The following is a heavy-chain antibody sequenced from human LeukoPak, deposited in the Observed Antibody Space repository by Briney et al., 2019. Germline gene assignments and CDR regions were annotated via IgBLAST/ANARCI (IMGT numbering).Heavy chain of an antibody. J-gene: IGHJ4*02. D-gene: IGHD4-17*01. CDR2: ISSSGGTI. Sequence: GGSLRLSCAASGFTFSDYYMSWIRQAPGKGLEWVSYISSSGGTIYYADSVKGRFTISRDNAKNSLYLQMNSLRAEDTAVYYCARDPFFYGDSTLGYWGQGTLVTVSS. CDR1: GFTFSDYY. CDR3: ARDPFFYGDSTLGY. V-gene: IGHV3-11*01.